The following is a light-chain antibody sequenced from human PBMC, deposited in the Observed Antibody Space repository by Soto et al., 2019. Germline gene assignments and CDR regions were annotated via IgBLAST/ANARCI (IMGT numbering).Light chain of an antibody. Sequence: EIVLTQSPATLSLSPGERATLSCRASQTVSSYLLWYQQKPGQAPRLLIYGASTRATGIPARFSGSGSGAEFTLTVSSLQSEDFAVYYCQQYNNWPPITFGQGTRLENK. J-gene: IGKJ5*01. V-gene: IGKV3-15*01. CDR3: QQYNNWPPIT. CDR2: GAS. CDR1: QTVSSY.